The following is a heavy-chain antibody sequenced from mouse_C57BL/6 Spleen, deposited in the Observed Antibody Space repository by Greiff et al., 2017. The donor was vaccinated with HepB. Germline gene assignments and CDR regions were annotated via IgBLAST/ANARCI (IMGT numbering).Heavy chain of an antibody. CDR2: ISGGGGNT. V-gene: IGHV5-9*01. J-gene: IGHJ3*01. CDR3: ARLDYGSSSAWFAY. Sequence: EVKLMESGGGLVKPGGSLKLSCAASGFTFSSYTMSWVRQTPEKRLEWVATISGGGGNTYYPDSVKGRFTISRDNAKNTLYLQMSSLRSEDTALYYCARLDYGSSSAWFAYWGQGTLVTVSA. CDR1: GFTFSSYT. D-gene: IGHD1-1*01.